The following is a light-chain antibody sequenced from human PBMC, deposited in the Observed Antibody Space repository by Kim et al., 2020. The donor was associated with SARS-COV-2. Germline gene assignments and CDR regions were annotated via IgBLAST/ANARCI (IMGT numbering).Light chain of an antibody. Sequence: VSPGERATLSCRASQSISSDLAWYQQKPGQSPRLLISGAAGRASGIPPRFSATGSGTEFSLTISSLQPEDVAVYYCQQYHHWPPLTFGGGTKLEIK. J-gene: IGKJ4*01. V-gene: IGKV3-15*01. CDR2: GAA. CDR3: QQYHHWPPLT. CDR1: QSISSD.